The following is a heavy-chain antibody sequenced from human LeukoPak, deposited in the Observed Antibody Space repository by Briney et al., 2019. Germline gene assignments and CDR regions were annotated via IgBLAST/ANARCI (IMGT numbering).Heavy chain of an antibody. J-gene: IGHJ3*02. D-gene: IGHD2-15*01. Sequence: GGSLQSSCKASAYIFTSYWIVWVRRLPGKGRLWLGTIFSGDSGTRYSASFQGQVTISADKSINTAYLQWSSLKASDTAMYYCAITPLQAYYAFDIWGQGTMVTVSS. V-gene: IGHV5-51*01. CDR1: AYIFTSYW. CDR3: AITPLQAYYAFDI. CDR2: IFSGDSGT.